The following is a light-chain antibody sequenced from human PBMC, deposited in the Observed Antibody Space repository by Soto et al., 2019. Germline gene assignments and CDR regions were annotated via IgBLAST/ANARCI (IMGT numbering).Light chain of an antibody. J-gene: IGLJ1*01. CDR2: DVS. CDR3: CSSNTSNTRQIV. Sequence: QSVLTQPASVSGSPGQSITISCTGTSSDVGGYNYVSWYQQHPGKAPKFMIYDVSNRPSGVSNRFSGSKSGNTASLTISGLQAEDYADYYCCSSNTSNTRQIVFGTGTKLTVL. CDR1: SSDVGGYNY. V-gene: IGLV2-14*01.